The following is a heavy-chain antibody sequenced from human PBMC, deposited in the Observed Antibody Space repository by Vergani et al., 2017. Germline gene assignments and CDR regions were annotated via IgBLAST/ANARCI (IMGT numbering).Heavy chain of an antibody. D-gene: IGHD3-16*01. J-gene: IGHJ4*01. Sequence: EVQLLESGGGSAQPGESLRLSCVASGFTFTAHGLNWVRQAPGKGLEWVSGISASGAPTYYADSVKGRVTISRDNSKSTLYLQMNSLRVEDTAVYYCARAYGRYDGFDYWGQRTLVTVSS. CDR1: GFTFTAHG. CDR3: ARAYGRYDGFDY. V-gene: IGHV3-23*01. CDR2: ISASGAPT.